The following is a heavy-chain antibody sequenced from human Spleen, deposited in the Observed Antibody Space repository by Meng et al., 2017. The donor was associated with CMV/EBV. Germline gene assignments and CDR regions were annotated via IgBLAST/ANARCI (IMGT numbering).Heavy chain of an antibody. CDR2: IYTSGST. CDR1: GASISSKTDY. D-gene: IGHD3-16*01. V-gene: IGHV4-61*02. J-gene: IGHJ4*02. CDR3: AREMEGGGTYDY. Sequence: QLQLQESGPGLVKPSDTLSLTCTVSGASISSKTDYWAWIRQPAGKGLEWIGRIYTSGSTNYNPSLKSRVTMSVDTSKNQFSLKLSSVTAADTAVYYCAREMEGGGTYDYWGQGTLVTVSS.